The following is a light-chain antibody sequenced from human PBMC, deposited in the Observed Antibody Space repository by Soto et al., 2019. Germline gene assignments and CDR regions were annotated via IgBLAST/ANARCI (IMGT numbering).Light chain of an antibody. J-gene: IGKJ1*01. CDR3: HQYYRTPWT. Sequence: DIVMTQSPDSLAVSLGERATINCKSSQGVLYSSNNKNYLAWYQQKPGQPPKLLIYWASTRESGVPDRFSGSGAGTDFPLTIRSLEAEDVAVYYCHQYYRTPWTFGQGTKVEIK. CDR2: WAS. V-gene: IGKV4-1*01. CDR1: QGVLYSSNNKNY.